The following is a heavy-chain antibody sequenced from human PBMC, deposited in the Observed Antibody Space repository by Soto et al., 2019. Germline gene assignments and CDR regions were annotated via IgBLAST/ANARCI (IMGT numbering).Heavy chain of an antibody. Sequence: SETLSLTCAVYGGSFSGHYWSCIRQPPWKGLEWIGEINHSGGTSYNPSLKSRVTISVDRSKNQFSLKLSSVTAADTAVYYCTRGEQWPVHNWFDPGGQGTLVTVSS. D-gene: IGHD6-19*01. V-gene: IGHV4-34*01. CDR2: INHSGGT. CDR1: GGSFSGHY. CDR3: TRGEQWPVHNWFDP. J-gene: IGHJ5*02.